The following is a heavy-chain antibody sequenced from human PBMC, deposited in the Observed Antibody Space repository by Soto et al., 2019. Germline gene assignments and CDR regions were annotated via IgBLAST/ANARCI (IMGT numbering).Heavy chain of an antibody. CDR1: GFTFSSYA. CDR2: IRGSGGST. Sequence: EVQLLESGGGLVQPGGSLRLSCAASGFTFSSYAMSWVRQAQGKGLEGVSAIRGSGGSTYYADSVKGRFTISRDNSKNTLYLQMNSLRAEDTAVYYCAKDRLRYSSSSGDYYWGQGTLVTVSS. V-gene: IGHV3-23*01. J-gene: IGHJ4*02. D-gene: IGHD6-6*01. CDR3: AKDRLRYSSSSGDYY.